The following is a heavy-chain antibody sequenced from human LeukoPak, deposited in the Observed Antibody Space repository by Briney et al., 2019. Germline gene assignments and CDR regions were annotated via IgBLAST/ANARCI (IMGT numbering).Heavy chain of an antibody. CDR1: GYTFTGYY. CDR2: INPNSGGT. Sequence: ASVKVSCKASGYTFTGYYMHWVRQAPGQGLEWMGWINPNSGGTNYAQKFQGRVTMTRDTSISTAYMELSRLRSDDTAVYYCARGGIAAAGTVWNWFDPWGRGTLVTVSS. V-gene: IGHV1-2*02. CDR3: ARGGIAAAGTVWNWFDP. J-gene: IGHJ5*02. D-gene: IGHD6-13*01.